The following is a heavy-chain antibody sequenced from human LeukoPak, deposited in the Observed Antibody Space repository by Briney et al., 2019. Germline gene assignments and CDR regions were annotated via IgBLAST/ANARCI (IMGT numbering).Heavy chain of an antibody. Sequence: PSETLSLTCAVSGGSISSSNWLSWVRQPPGEGLEWIGESYRSGSTNYNPSLKIRVTISVDKSKNQFSLKLRSVTPADTAVYYCAMDTAMVKTGYWGQGTLVTVSS. CDR1: GGSISSSNW. CDR3: AMDTAMVKTGY. V-gene: IGHV4-4*02. CDR2: SYRSGST. J-gene: IGHJ4*02. D-gene: IGHD5-18*01.